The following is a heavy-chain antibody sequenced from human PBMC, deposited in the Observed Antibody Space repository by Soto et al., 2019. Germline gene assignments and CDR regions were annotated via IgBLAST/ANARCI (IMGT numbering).Heavy chain of an antibody. J-gene: IGHJ3*02. V-gene: IGHV1-69*01. CDR3: ARRDGSSDAFDI. D-gene: IGHD5-12*01. CDR1: GGTFSSSA. CDR2: IIPIFGTA. Sequence: QVQMVPSGAEVKKPGASVKVSCKASGGTFSSSAISWVRQAHGQGLEWMGGIIPIFGTANYEQKFQGRVTITADESTRTAYMELSSLRSEDTAVYYCARRDGSSDAFDIWGQGTMVTVSS.